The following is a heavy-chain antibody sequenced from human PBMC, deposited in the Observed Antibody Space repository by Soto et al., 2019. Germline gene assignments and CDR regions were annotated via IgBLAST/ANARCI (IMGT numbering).Heavy chain of an antibody. V-gene: IGHV3-23*01. Sequence: EVRLMESGGGLVQAGGSLRISCAASGFTFISYAMSWVRQAPGKGREWVSALSSSGGSTYYSDPVRGRFTISRDNSKNTRYPQMSSRRAEDTAVYDCAKPASYSNTLDGDYWGQGTLVTGSS. CDR1: GFTFISYA. D-gene: IGHD4-4*01. CDR3: AKPASYSNTLDGDY. J-gene: IGHJ4*02. CDR2: LSSSGGST.